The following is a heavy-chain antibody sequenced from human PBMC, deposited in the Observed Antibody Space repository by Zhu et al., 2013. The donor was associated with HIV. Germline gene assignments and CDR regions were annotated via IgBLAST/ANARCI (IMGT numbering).Heavy chain of an antibody. CDR1: GGTFSSYA. J-gene: IGHJ2*01. V-gene: IGHV1-69*01. D-gene: IGHD3-22*01. Sequence: QVQLVQSGAEVKKPGSSVKVSCKASGGTFSSYAISWVRQAPGQGLEWMGGIIPIFGTANYAQKFQGRVTITADESTSTAYMELSSLRSEDTAVYYCARDPTYYYDSSAGDWYFDLWGRGTLVTVSS. CDR2: IIPIFGTA. CDR3: ARDPTYYYDSSAGDWYFDL.